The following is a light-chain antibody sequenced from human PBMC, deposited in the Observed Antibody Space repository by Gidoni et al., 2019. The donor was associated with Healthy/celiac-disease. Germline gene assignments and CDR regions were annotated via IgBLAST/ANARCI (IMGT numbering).Light chain of an antibody. CDR2: LGS. CDR3: MQALQTPYT. Sequence: DMVMTQSPLSLPVTPGEPASISCRSSQSLLHSNGYKYLDWYLQKPGQSPQLLIYLGSNRASGVPDKFSGSGSGADFTLKISRVEAEDVGVYYCMQALQTPYTFGQGTQLEIK. V-gene: IGKV2-28*01. J-gene: IGKJ2*01. CDR1: QSLLHSNGYKY.